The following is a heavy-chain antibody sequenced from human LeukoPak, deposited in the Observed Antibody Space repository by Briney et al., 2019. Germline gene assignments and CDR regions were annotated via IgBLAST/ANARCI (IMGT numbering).Heavy chain of an antibody. Sequence: GGSLRLSCAASGFTFDDYGMSWVRQAPGKGLEWVSSISSSSSYIYYADSVKGRFTISRDNAKNSLYLQMNSLRAEDTAVYYCARDSIVAAGEVWFDPWGQGTLVTVSS. CDR3: ARDSIVAAGEVWFDP. CDR1: GFTFDDYG. D-gene: IGHD6-13*01. CDR2: ISSSSSYI. J-gene: IGHJ5*02. V-gene: IGHV3-21*01.